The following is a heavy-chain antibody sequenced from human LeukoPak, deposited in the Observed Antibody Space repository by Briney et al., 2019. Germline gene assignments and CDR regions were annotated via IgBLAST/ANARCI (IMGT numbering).Heavy chain of an antibody. CDR3: ARGDDYKSTLFDY. V-gene: IGHV4-59*01. Sequence: SETLCLTCTASGASITRYFWNWIRQAPGKELEWIGYISSGGSTNYNPTHKSRVTISIDTSKNQFSLKLTSATAADTAVYYCARGDDYKSTLFDYWGQGTLVTVSS. CDR1: GASITRYF. CDR2: ISSGGST. J-gene: IGHJ4*02. D-gene: IGHD5-12*01.